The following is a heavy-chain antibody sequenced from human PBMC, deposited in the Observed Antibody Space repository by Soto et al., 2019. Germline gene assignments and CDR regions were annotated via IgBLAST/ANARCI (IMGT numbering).Heavy chain of an antibody. J-gene: IGHJ2*01. V-gene: IGHV3-23*01. CDR2: ITRDGAIA. CDR3: AKVGYYYESYYHWYFDL. Sequence: EGQLLESGGGLVQPGGSLRLSCAASGSTFSNYAMTWVRQAPGKGPEWVSAITRDGAIANYVDSMKGRFTISRDNSKNTLYLQMNSLRAVDTAVYYCAKVGYYYESYYHWYFDLWGRGTLVTVSS. CDR1: GSTFSNYA. D-gene: IGHD3-22*01.